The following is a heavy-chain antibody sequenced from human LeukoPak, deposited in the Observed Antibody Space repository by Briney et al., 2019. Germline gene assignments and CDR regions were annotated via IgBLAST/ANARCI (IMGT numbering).Heavy chain of an antibody. V-gene: IGHV3-30*02. Sequence: PGGSLRLSCAASGFTFSSYGMHWVRQAPGKGLEGVAFIRYDGSNKYYADSVKGRFTISRDNSKNTLYLQMNSLRAEDTAVYYCASLHYDSSVFVDYWGQGTLVTVSS. CDR3: ASLHYDSSVFVDY. J-gene: IGHJ4*02. CDR2: IRYDGSNK. D-gene: IGHD3-22*01. CDR1: GFTFSSYG.